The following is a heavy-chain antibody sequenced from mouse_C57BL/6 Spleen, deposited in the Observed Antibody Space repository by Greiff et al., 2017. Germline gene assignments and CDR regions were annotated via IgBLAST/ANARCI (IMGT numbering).Heavy chain of an antibody. J-gene: IGHJ3*01. D-gene: IGHD2-3*01. Sequence: VQLQQSGTELVKPGASVKLSCKASGYTFTSYWMHWVKQRPGQGLEWIGNINPSNGGTNYNEKFKSKATLTVDKSSSTAYMQLSSLTSEDSAVYYCARSGDGYYGWFAYWGQGTLVTVSA. CDR1: GYTFTSYW. CDR2: INPSNGGT. V-gene: IGHV1-53*01. CDR3: ARSGDGYYGWFAY.